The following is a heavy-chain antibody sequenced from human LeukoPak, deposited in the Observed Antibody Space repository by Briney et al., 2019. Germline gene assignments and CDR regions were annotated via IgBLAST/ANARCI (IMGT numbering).Heavy chain of an antibody. D-gene: IGHD3-22*01. CDR1: GFTFSSYA. V-gene: IGHV3-49*04. Sequence: AGGSLRLSCAASGFTFSSYAMSWVRQAPGKGLEWVGFIRSKAYGGTTEYAASVKGRFTISRDDSKSIAYLQMNSLKTEDTAVYYCTRGRDYYDSSGHHVDAFDIWGQGTMVTVSS. CDR2: IRSKAYGGTT. J-gene: IGHJ3*02. CDR3: TRGRDYYDSSGHHVDAFDI.